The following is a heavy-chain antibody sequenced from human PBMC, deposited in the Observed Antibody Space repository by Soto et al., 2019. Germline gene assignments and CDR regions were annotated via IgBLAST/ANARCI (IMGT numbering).Heavy chain of an antibody. CDR3: TRDWEITVSTWSFGGF. V-gene: IGHV1-69*08. CDR2: IITFHGVT. J-gene: IGHJ4*02. CDR1: GGTFSPYT. Sequence: QVQLVQSGAEVKKPGSSVKVSCKASGGTFSPYTINWVRQAPGQGLEWMGRIITFHGVTNYAQKFQARVTITADKSTSTAYIELSGLRFEDTAMYYCTRDWEITVSTWSFGGFWGRGTLVTVSS. D-gene: IGHD3-10*01.